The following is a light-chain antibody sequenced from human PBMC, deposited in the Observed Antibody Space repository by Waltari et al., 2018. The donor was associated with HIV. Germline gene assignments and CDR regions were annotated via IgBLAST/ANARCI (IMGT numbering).Light chain of an antibody. CDR2: PVS. CDR3: TSYTSSNTLVI. J-gene: IGLJ2*01. Sequence: SALTQPASVSGSPGQSITISCTGTSSDVGGYNYVSWYQQHPGKAPKLMIYPVSNRPSVVSNRFSGSKSGNTASLTISGLQAEDEADYYCTSYTSSNTLVIFGGGTKLTVL. V-gene: IGLV2-14*03. CDR1: SSDVGGYNY.